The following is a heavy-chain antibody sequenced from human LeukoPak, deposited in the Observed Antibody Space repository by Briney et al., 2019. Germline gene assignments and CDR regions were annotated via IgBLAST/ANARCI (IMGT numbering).Heavy chain of an antibody. D-gene: IGHD3-3*01. V-gene: IGHV4-59*12. CDR1: GGSISSYY. CDR2: IYHSGST. CDR3: ARVDYDFWSGYYLSFYY. Sequence: SETLSLTCTVSGGSISSYYWSWIRQPPGKGLEWIGYIYHSGSTYYNPSLKSRVTISVDRSKNQFSLKLSSVTAADTAVYYCARVDYDFWSGYYLSFYYWGQGTLVTVSS. J-gene: IGHJ4*02.